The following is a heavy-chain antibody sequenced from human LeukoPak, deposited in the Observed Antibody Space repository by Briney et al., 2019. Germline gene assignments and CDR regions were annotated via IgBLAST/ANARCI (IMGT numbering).Heavy chain of an antibody. CDR2: ISYDGIYK. CDR1: GFTFSSYG. V-gene: IGHV3-30*18. Sequence: GGSLRLSCAASGFTFSSYGMHWVRQAPGKGLECVAYISYDGIYKNYTDSVKGRFTIARDNSKTTLYLQMISLRPEDTAVYYCAKDRSTGWYAGFDFWGQGTLVTVSS. CDR3: AKDRSTGWYAGFDF. J-gene: IGHJ5*01. D-gene: IGHD6-19*01.